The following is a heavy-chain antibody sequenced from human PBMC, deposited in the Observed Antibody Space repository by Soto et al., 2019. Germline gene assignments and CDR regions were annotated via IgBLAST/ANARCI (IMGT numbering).Heavy chain of an antibody. D-gene: IGHD1-26*01. J-gene: IGHJ5*02. Sequence: ASVKVSCKAPGYTFTSYGISWVRQAPGQGPGWKGWISAYNGNTSYSPKLQGRGTMSTGTSRSTGYMELRSLRSDDTAVYYCARVGGATNWFYPWGQGTLVSVSS. CDR3: ARVGGATNWFYP. V-gene: IGHV1-18*01. CDR2: ISAYNGNT. CDR1: GYTFTSYG.